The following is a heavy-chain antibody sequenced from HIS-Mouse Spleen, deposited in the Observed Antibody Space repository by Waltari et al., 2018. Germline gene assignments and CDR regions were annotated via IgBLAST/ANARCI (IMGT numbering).Heavy chain of an antibody. J-gene: IGHJ2*01. Sequence: QLQLPESGPGLVKPSETLSLTCTVSGGSISSSRSHCGWIRQPPGKGLGWFGSIYYSGSNYYNPSLKSRVTISVDTSKNQFSLKLSSVTAADTAVYYCAREIPYSSSWYDWYFDLWGRGTLVTVSS. CDR3: AREIPYSSSWYDWYFDL. V-gene: IGHV4-39*07. CDR2: IYYSGSN. D-gene: IGHD6-13*01. CDR1: GGSISSSRSH.